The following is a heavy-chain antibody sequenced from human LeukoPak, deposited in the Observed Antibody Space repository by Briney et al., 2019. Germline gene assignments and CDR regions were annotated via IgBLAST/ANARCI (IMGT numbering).Heavy chain of an antibody. CDR1: GGSISSGDYY. D-gene: IGHD6-13*01. V-gene: IGHV4-30-4*01. CDR2: IYYSGST. CDR3: ARLYSSSTHLDY. J-gene: IGHJ4*02. Sequence: SQTLSLTCTVSGGSISSGDYYWSWIRQPPGKGLEWIGYIYYSGSTYYNPSLKSRVTISVDTSKNQFSLKLSSVTAADTAVYYCARLYSSSTHLDYWGQGTLVTVSS.